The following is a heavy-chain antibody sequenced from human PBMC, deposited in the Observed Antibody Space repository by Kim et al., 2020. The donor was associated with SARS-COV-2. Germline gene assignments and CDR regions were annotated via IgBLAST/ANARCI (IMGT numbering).Heavy chain of an antibody. V-gene: IGHV3-23*03. Sequence: GGSLRLSCAASGFTFSSYAMSWVRQAPGKGLEWVSVIYSGGSSTYYADSVKGRFTISRDNSKNTLYLQMNSLRAEDTAVYYCAKVGGYDILTGYYIGDYWGQGTLVTVSS. J-gene: IGHJ4*02. D-gene: IGHD3-9*01. CDR1: GFTFSSYA. CDR2: IYSGGSST. CDR3: AKVGGYDILTGYYIGDY.